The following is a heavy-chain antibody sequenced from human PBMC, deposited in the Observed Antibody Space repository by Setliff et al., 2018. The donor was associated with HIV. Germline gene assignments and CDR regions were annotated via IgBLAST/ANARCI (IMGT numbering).Heavy chain of an antibody. CDR2: VYFTGDA. CDR3: VRHISPVDAFDV. D-gene: IGHD3-3*02. J-gene: IGHJ3*01. Sequence: LTCAVSGASINTINHLWDWIRQPPGKGLEWIGSVYFTGDAYYNPSLKSRVTLSVDTSKNLFSLELRSVTAADTAVYYCVRHISPVDAFDVWGQGTMVTVSS. V-gene: IGHV4-39*01. CDR1: GASINTINHL.